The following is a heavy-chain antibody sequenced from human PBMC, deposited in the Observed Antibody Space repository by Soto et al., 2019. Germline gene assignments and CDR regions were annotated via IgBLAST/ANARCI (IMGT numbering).Heavy chain of an antibody. CDR1: GFTFSSYW. D-gene: IGHD2-2*01. J-gene: IGHJ4*02. CDR3: ARGGYCSSTSCPRYGLDY. V-gene: IGHV3-7*04. CDR2: IKQDGSEK. Sequence: GGSLRLSCAASGFTFSSYWVSWVRQAPGKGLEWVANIKQDGSEKYYVDSVKGRFTISRDNAKNSLYLQMNSLRAEDTAVYYCARGGYCSSTSCPRYGLDYWGQGTLVTVSS.